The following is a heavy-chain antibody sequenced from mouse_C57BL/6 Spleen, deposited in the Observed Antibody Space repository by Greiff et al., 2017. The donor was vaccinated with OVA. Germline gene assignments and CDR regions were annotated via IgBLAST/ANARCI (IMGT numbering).Heavy chain of an antibody. Sequence: VQLQQSGPELVKPGASVKISCKASGYAFSSSWMNWVKQRPGKGLEWIGRIYPGDGDTKYNRKFKGKATLTADKVSSTAYMQLSSLTSEDSAVYYCARGYCGSSSSWLADWGQGTLVTVS. D-gene: IGHD1-1*01. CDR2: IYPGDGDT. J-gene: IGHJ3*01. CDR3: ARGYCGSSSSWLAD. V-gene: IGHV1-82*01. CDR1: GYAFSSSW.